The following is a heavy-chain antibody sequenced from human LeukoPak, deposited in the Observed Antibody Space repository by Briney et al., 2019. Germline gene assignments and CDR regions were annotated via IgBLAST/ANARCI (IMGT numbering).Heavy chain of an antibody. D-gene: IGHD2-2*01. V-gene: IGHV4-59*02. Sequence: SETLSLTCTVSGGSVSSYYWSWIRLPPGKGLEWIGYIYNSGSTNCNPSLKSRVTISIDTSKNQFSLKLSSVTAADTAVYYCARIVPVDLDNWFDPWGQGTLVTVSP. J-gene: IGHJ5*02. CDR2: IYNSGST. CDR1: GGSVSSYY. CDR3: ARIVPVDLDNWFDP.